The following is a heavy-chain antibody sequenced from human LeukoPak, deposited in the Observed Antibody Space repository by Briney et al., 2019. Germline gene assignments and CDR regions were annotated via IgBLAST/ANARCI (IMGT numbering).Heavy chain of an antibody. J-gene: IGHJ5*02. CDR1: GYSFTSYW. D-gene: IGHD6-13*01. CDR2: IYPGDSDT. CDR3: ARTSIAAAGKDNWFDP. V-gene: IGHV5-51*01. Sequence: GESLKISCKGSGYSFTSYWIGWVRQVPGKGLEWMGIIYPGDSDTRYSPSFQGQVTISADKSISTAYLQWSSLKASDTAMYYCARTSIAAAGKDNWFDPWGQGTLVTVSS.